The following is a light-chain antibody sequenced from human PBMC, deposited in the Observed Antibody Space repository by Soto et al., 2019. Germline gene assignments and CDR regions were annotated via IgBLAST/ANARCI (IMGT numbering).Light chain of an antibody. J-gene: IGKJ5*01. CDR3: QQRMHWPPIT. V-gene: IGKV3-11*01. CDR1: QSVNRY. CDR2: DAS. Sequence: EIVLTQSLATLSLSPGERATLSCRASQSVNRYLAWYQQKPGQAPRLLIYDASNRATGIPARFSGSGSGTDFTLTINSLEPDDFAVYYCQQRMHWPPITFGQGTRLEIK.